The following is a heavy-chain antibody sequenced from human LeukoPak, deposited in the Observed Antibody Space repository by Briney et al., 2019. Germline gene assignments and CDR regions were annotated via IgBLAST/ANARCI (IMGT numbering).Heavy chain of an antibody. J-gene: IGHJ3*02. Sequence: SETLSLTCTVSGGSISSSSYYWGWIRQPPGKGLEWIGSIYYSGSTYYNPSLKSRVTISVDTSKNQFSLKLSSVTAADTAVYYCARDQGYYGSGSYTKTAFDIWGQGTMVTVSS. CDR2: IYYSGST. CDR1: GGSISSSSYY. CDR3: ARDQGYYGSGSYTKTAFDI. D-gene: IGHD3-10*01. V-gene: IGHV4-39*07.